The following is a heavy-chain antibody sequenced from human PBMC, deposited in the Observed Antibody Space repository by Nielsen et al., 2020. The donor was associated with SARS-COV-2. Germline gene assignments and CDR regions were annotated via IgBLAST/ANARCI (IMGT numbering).Heavy chain of an antibody. CDR1: GFTFDDYA. V-gene: IGHV3-30*18. D-gene: IGHD4-23*01. J-gene: IGHJ4*02. CDR2: ISNDGSEK. Sequence: GGSLRLSCAASGFTFDDYAMHWVRQAPGKGLEWVSLISNDGSEKYYADSVKGRFTVSRDNSKNTMYLEMNSLRVEDSGIYYCSKDLLERWGGHWGQGTLVTVSS. CDR3: SKDLLERWGGH.